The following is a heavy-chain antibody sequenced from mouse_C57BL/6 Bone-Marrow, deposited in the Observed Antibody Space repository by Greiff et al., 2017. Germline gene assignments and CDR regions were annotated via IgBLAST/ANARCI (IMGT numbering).Heavy chain of an antibody. V-gene: IGHV1-19*01. D-gene: IGHD2-3*01. Sequence: EVQLQQSGPVLVKPGASVKMSCKASGYTFTDYYMNWVKQSHGKSLEWIGVINPYNGGTSYKQQFKGKATLTVDKSSRTAYMELNSLTSEDSAFYYCARRGGWLLPRYWYLDDWGTGTTVTVSS. J-gene: IGHJ1*03. CDR1: GYTFTDYY. CDR2: INPYNGGT. CDR3: ARRGGWLLPRYWYLDD.